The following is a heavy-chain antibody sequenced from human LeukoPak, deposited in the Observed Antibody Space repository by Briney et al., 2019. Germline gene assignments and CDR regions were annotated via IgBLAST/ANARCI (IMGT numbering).Heavy chain of an antibody. CDR1: RYTFTRYD. Sequence: GASVKVSCKASRYTFTRYDMNRVRQATGQGLEWMGWMNTNSGNRGNAQKVQRRVAMTRNTTISTAYMELSSLRSEDTAVYYCARRSPTMYRIGQNYYYYGMDVWGQGTTVTVSS. D-gene: IGHD3-10*02. CDR2: MNTNSGNR. CDR3: ARRSPTMYRIGQNYYYYGMDV. V-gene: IGHV1-8*01. J-gene: IGHJ6*02.